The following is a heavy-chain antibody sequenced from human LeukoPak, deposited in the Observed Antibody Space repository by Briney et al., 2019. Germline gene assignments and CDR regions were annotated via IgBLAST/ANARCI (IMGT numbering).Heavy chain of an antibody. V-gene: IGHV4-39*07. CDR1: GGSISSSSYY. J-gene: IGHJ4*02. D-gene: IGHD6-13*01. Sequence: SETLSLTCTVSGGSISSSSYYWGWIRQPPGKGLEWIGSIYYSGSTYYNPSLKSRVTISVDTSKNQFSLKLSSVTAADTAAYYCARESDSRPNGVDYWGQGTLVTVSS. CDR2: IYYSGST. CDR3: ARESDSRPNGVDY.